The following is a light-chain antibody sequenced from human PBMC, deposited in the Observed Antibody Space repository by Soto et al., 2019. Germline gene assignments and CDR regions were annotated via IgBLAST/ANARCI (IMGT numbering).Light chain of an antibody. Sequence: DIQMTQSPSTLSASLGDRVTITCRASQSISTWLAWYQQKPGKAPKLLIYDASNLEAGVPSRLRGSGSGTEFTLTISSLHPDDFATYYCQQYNSYSSFGQGTKVDIK. CDR1: QSISTW. J-gene: IGKJ1*01. CDR3: QQYNSYSS. CDR2: DAS. V-gene: IGKV1-5*01.